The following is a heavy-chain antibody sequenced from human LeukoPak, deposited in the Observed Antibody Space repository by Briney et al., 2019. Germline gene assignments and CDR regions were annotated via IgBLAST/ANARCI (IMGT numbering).Heavy chain of an antibody. V-gene: IGHV4-59*01. J-gene: IGHJ4*02. CDR1: GVLISSYY. CDR3: ARGIVATMGFDY. CDR2: IYYSGST. D-gene: IGHD5-12*01. Sequence: SETLSLTCTVSGVLISSYYWSGLRQPPGKGRVGIGYIYYSGSTNYNPSLKSRVTISVDTSKNQFSLKLSSVTAADTAVYYCARGIVATMGFDYWGQGTLVTVSS.